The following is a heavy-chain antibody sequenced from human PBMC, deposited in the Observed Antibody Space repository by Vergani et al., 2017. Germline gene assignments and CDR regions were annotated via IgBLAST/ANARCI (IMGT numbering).Heavy chain of an antibody. CDR2: ISYDGSNK. J-gene: IGHJ4*02. CDR1: GFTFSSYG. CDR3: AKASDYYDSSGYYYFDY. D-gene: IGHD3-22*01. V-gene: IGHV3-30*18. Sequence: QVQLVESGGGVVQPGRSLRLSCAASGFTFSSYGMHWVRQAPGKGLEWVAVISYDGSNKYYADSVKGRFTISRDNSKNTLYLQMNSLRAEDTAVYYCAKASDYYDSSGYYYFDYWGQGTQVIVSS.